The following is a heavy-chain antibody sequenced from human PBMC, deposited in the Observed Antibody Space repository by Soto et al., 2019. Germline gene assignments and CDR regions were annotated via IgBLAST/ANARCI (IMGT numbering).Heavy chain of an antibody. V-gene: IGHV3-23*01. D-gene: IGHD4-4*01. J-gene: IGHJ2*01. CDR2: ISGSGGST. CDR1: GFTFSSYS. CDR3: AKDESRRNRRYFDL. Sequence: PGGSLRLSCAASGFTFSSYSMNWVRQAPGKGLEWVSVISGSGGSTYYADSVKGRFTISRDNSKSTLYLQMNSLRAEDTAVYYCAKDESRRNRRYFDLWGRGTLVTVSS.